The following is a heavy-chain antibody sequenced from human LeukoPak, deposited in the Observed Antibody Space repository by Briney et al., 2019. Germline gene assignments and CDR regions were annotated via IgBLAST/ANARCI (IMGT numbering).Heavy chain of an antibody. CDR2: MDPKKGNT. Sequence: ASVKVSCKASGYTFTNYDINWVRQASGQGLEWMGWMDPKKGNTDYAQKFRGRVTLTRNSSINTAYMELSSLTSEDTAVYYCARGGSLTGYHAWFDPWGQGTLVAVSS. J-gene: IGHJ5*02. V-gene: IGHV1-8*01. CDR3: ARGGSLTGYHAWFDP. D-gene: IGHD3-9*01. CDR1: GYTFTNYD.